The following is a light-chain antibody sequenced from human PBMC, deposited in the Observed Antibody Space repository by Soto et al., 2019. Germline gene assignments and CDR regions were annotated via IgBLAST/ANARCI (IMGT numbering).Light chain of an antibody. V-gene: IGKV3-20*01. CDR2: AAS. Sequence: EIVLTQSPATLSLSPGEMATLSCRASQSLSSIYLSWYQQKPGRAPRLLIYAASTRATGIPDRFSASGSGTDFTLTISRVEPEDFAVYYCHQYGYSPKTFGQGTKVEIK. CDR3: HQYGYSPKT. J-gene: IGKJ1*01. CDR1: QSLSSIY.